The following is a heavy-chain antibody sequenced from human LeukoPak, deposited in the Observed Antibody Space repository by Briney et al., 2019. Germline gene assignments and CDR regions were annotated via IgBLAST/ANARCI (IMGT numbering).Heavy chain of an antibody. CDR2: IDWEDNI. CDR3: ARTSHTGVWYDLDS. D-gene: IGHD6-19*01. V-gene: IGHV2-70*04. Sequence: SGPTLVNXTQTLTLTFTFSGFSLSTRGMRVSWIRQPPGKALEWLALIDWEDNIFYSSSLRARLTISKDTSKNQAALTLTNVDPADTATYYCARTSHTGVWYDLDSWGQGTLVTVSS. J-gene: IGHJ4*02. CDR1: GFSLSTRGMR.